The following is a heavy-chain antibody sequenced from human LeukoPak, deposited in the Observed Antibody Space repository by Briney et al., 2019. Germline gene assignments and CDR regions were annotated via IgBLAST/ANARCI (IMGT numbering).Heavy chain of an antibody. CDR3: ARTVVVVDGRYYFDY. V-gene: IGHV3-11*06. D-gene: IGHD3-22*01. CDR1: GFTFSDYY. J-gene: IGHJ4*02. CDR2: ISSSSSYT. Sequence: PGGSLRLSCAASGFTFSDYYMSWIRQAPGKGPEWVSYISSSSSYTNYADSVKGRFTISRDTAKNSLYLQMNSLRAEDTAVYYCARTVVVVDGRYYFDYWGQGTLVTVSS.